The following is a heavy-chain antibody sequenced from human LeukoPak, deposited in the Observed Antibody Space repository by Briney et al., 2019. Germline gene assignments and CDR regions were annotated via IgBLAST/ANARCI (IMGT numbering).Heavy chain of an antibody. J-gene: IGHJ4*02. CDR2: ISNNGITT. V-gene: IGHV3-74*03. Sequence: PGGSLRLSCVGSGFTFSNFWMHWVRQAPGKGPVWVSRISNNGITTTDADSVRGRFTISRGNSKNTLYLQMNSLRAEDTAVYYCAKEASSGNFVTIDCWGQGALVTVSS. CDR3: AKEASSGNFVTIDC. CDR1: GFTFSNFW. D-gene: IGHD3-3*01.